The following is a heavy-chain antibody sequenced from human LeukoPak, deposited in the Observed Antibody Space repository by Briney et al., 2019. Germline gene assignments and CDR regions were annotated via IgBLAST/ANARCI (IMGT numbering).Heavy chain of an antibody. Sequence: QSGGSLRLSCAASGFTFSSYEMNWVRQAPGKGLEWVSYISSSGSTIYYADSVKGRFTISRDNAKKSLYLQMNSLRAEDTAVYYCARDYDNLTGHKSRFDSWGQGTLVTVSS. CDR3: ARDYDNLTGHKSRFDS. CDR2: ISSSGSTI. J-gene: IGHJ4*02. CDR1: GFTFSSYE. D-gene: IGHD3-9*01. V-gene: IGHV3-48*03.